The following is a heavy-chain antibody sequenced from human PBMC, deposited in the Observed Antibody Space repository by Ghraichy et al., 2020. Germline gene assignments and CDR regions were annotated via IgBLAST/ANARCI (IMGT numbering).Heavy chain of an antibody. V-gene: IGHV3-23*01. J-gene: IGHJ1*01. D-gene: IGHD3-10*01. CDR2: ISGSGGST. CDR1: GFTFSSYA. CDR3: AKVLGRELLSYFQH. Sequence: GESLNISCAASGFTFSSYAMSWVRQAPGKGLEWVSAISGSGGSTYYADSVKGRFTISRDNSKNTLYLQMNSPRAEDTAVYYCAKVLGRELLSYFQHWGQGTLVTVSS.